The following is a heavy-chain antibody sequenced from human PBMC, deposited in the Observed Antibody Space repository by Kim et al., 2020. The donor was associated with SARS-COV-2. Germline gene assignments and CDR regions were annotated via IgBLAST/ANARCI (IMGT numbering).Heavy chain of an antibody. CDR1: GFTFSSYG. CDR3: ERGGGYGTGYYGLDV. J-gene: IGHJ6*02. CDR2: ISYDGSTG. V-gene: IGHV3-30*03. Sequence: GGSLRLSCAASGFTFSSYGMHWVRQVPGTGLEWVALISYDGSTGKYADSVKGRFTIPRDNSKSTLYLQVNSLRAEDTAVYYCERGGGYGTGYYGLDVWG. D-gene: IGHD5-12*01.